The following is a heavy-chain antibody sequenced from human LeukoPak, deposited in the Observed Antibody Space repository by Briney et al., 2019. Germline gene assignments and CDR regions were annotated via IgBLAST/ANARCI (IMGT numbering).Heavy chain of an antibody. CDR1: GFTFSSCA. Sequence: GGSLRLSCAASGFTFSSCAMHWVRQAPGKGLEWVAVISYDGSNKYYADSVKGRFTISRDNSKNTLYLQMNSLRAEDTAVYYCASPMVRGVMEKWFDPWGQGTLVTVSS. J-gene: IGHJ5*02. CDR3: ASPMVRGVMEKWFDP. D-gene: IGHD3-10*01. CDR2: ISYDGSNK. V-gene: IGHV3-30*04.